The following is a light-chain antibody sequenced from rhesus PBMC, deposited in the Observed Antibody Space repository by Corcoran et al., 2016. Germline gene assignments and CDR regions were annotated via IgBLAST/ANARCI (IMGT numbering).Light chain of an antibody. CDR1: QSVSSY. CDR3: LQSSTWPFT. Sequence: EIGMTQSPATLALSPGERATLSCRASQSVSSYLAWYQQKPGQAPRLPIYGASSRATGIPDRFRGSGSGTDFTLTFGSLEPEDVGVYFCLQSSTWPFTFGPGTKLDIK. V-gene: IGKV3-24*04. CDR2: GAS. J-gene: IGKJ3*01.